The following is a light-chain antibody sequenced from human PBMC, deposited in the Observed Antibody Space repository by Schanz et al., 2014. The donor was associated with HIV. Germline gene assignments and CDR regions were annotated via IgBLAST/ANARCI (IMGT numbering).Light chain of an antibody. CDR1: QDIDDD. Sequence: ETTLTQSPAFMSATPGDKVNVSCKASQDIDDDMNWHQRKPGEAAIFIIQEVITLVPGIPPRFSGSGYGTDFSLTINNRESEVAAYYFCLQHDIFPHMYTFGQGTNLEIK. V-gene: IGKV5-2*01. CDR2: EVI. CDR3: LQHDIFPHMYT. J-gene: IGKJ2*01.